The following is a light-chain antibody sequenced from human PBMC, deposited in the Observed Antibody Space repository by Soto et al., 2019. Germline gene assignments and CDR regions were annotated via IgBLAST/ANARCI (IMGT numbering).Light chain of an antibody. CDR1: QSVSSY. CDR2: DAS. CDR3: QQRSNPYT. J-gene: IGKJ2*01. V-gene: IGKV3-11*01. Sequence: EIVLTQSPATLSLSPGERATLSCRASQSVSSYLAWYQQKPGQAPRLLIYDASNMATGIPARFSGSGSGTDFPLTISRQAHEVFAVYYCQQRSNPYTFGQGTKLEIK.